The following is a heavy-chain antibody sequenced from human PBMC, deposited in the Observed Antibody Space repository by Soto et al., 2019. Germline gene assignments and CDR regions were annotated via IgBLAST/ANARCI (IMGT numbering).Heavy chain of an antibody. D-gene: IGHD3-22*01. CDR2: ISGSGGST. J-gene: IGHJ4*02. CDR1: GFTFRSYA. Sequence: GGSLRLSCVASGFTFRSYAMSWVRQAPGKGLEWVSAISGSGGSTYYADSVKGRFTISRDNSKNTLYLQMNSLRAEDTAVYYCAKGIVYYYDSSGYFAYWGQGTLVTVSS. V-gene: IGHV3-23*01. CDR3: AKGIVYYYDSSGYFAY.